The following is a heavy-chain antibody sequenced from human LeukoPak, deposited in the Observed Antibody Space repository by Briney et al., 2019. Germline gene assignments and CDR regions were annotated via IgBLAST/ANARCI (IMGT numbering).Heavy chain of an antibody. V-gene: IGHV4-30-2*01. CDR2: IYHSGST. J-gene: IGHJ3*02. Sequence: SQTLSLTCAVSGGSISSGGYSWSWIRHPPGKGLGWLGYIYHSGSTYYNPSLKSRVTISVDRSKNQFSLKLSSVTAADTAVYYCARAPTVTTAGAFDIWGQGTMVTVSS. CDR1: GGSISSGGYS. D-gene: IGHD4-17*01. CDR3: ARAPTVTTAGAFDI.